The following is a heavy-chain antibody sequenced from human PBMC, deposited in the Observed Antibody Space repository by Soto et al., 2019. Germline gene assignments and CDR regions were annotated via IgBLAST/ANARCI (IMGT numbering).Heavy chain of an antibody. J-gene: IGHJ6*02. V-gene: IGHV3-43*01. CDR3: AKDLCSRTNCYPAHLMYHYYGVDV. CDR1: GFSFDDFT. CDR2: INWDGTAT. Sequence: GGSLRLSCAASGFSFDDFTMHWIRQAPGKGLEWVSLINWDGTATYYADSVKGRFTISRDNRKNSLYLQMNRLGPEDTALYFCAKDLCSRTNCYPAHLMYHYYGVDVWGQGTTVTVSS. D-gene: IGHD2-2*01.